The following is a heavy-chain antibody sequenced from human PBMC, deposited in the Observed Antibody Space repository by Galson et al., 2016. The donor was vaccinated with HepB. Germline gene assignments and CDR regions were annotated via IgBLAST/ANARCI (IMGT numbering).Heavy chain of an antibody. CDR1: GFSFSSYS. Sequence: SLRLSCAVSGFSFSSYSMNWVRQAPGKGLEWVSYISRTSQTIYYADSVKGRFTVSRDNAKNSLYLQMNNLRAEDTALYYCASERLDSSGYSYPDAFEIWGLGTMVTVSS. J-gene: IGHJ3*02. CDR3: ASERLDSSGYSYPDAFEI. CDR2: ISRTSQTI. D-gene: IGHD3-22*01. V-gene: IGHV3-48*04.